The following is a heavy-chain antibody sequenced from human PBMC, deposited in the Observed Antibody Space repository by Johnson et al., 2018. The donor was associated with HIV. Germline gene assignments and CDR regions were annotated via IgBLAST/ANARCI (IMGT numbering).Heavy chain of an antibody. CDR3: ARIPHVYSSGWLHAFDI. Sequence: VQVVESGGGLVQPGGSLRLSCAASGFTVSSNYMSWVRQAPGKGLEWVSVIYSGGRTYYADSVKGRFTISRDNSKNTLYLQMNILRPEDTAVYYCARIPHVYSSGWLHAFDIWGQGTMVTVSS. CDR1: GFTVSSNY. CDR2: IYSGGRT. J-gene: IGHJ3*02. V-gene: IGHV3-66*02. D-gene: IGHD6-19*01.